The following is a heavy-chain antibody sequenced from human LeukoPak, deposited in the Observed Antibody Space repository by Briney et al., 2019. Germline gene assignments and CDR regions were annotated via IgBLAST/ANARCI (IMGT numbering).Heavy chain of an antibody. D-gene: IGHD3-3*01. Sequence: PGGSLRLSCAASGFTVSSNYMTWVRQAPGKGLEWVGRIKSKTDGGTAEHAAPVKGRFTISRDDSQNTLYMQMNSLRPEDTAVYYCTTAPDSMDCWGQGTLVTVSS. CDR2: IKSKTDGGTA. J-gene: IGHJ4*02. CDR1: GFTVSSNY. V-gene: IGHV3-15*01. CDR3: TTAPDSMDC.